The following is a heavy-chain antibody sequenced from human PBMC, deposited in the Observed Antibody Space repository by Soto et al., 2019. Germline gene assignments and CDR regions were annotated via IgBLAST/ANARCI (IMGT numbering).Heavy chain of an antibody. CDR1: GYTFTSYG. CDR3: ARWTGSYDILTGYAFDI. CDR2: ISAYNGNT. Sequence: ASVKVSCKASGYTFTSYGISWVRQAPGQGLEWMGWISAYNGNTNYAQKLQGRVTMTTDTSTSTAYMELRSLRSDDTAVYYCARWTGSYDILTGYAFDIWGQGTMVTV. V-gene: IGHV1-18*01. D-gene: IGHD3-9*01. J-gene: IGHJ3*02.